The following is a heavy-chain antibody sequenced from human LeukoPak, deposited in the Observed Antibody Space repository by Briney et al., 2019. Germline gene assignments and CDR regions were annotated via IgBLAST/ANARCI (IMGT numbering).Heavy chain of an antibody. CDR2: INSDGSST. J-gene: IGHJ4*02. CDR3: ARDPCSGGSCYVGGFDY. V-gene: IGHV3-74*01. D-gene: IGHD2-15*01. Sequence: PGGSLRLSCAASGFTFSSYWMHWVRQAPGKGLVWVSRINSDGSSTSYADSVEGRFTISRDNAKNTLYLQMNSLRAEDTAVYYCARDPCSGGSCYVGGFDYWGQGTLVTVSS. CDR1: GFTFSSYW.